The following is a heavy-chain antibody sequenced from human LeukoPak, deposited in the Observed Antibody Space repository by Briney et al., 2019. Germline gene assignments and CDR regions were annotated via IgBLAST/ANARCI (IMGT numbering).Heavy chain of an antibody. Sequence: GGSLRLSCAASGFSFSKYWMHWVRQTPGEGLVWVSRIKEDGTYTSYADSVKGRFTISRDNARNTVFLRMNSLRAEDTAVYYCARDFDMGITPGDDFDFWGQGTLVTVSS. CDR1: GFSFSKYW. J-gene: IGHJ4*02. D-gene: IGHD3-9*01. V-gene: IGHV3-74*01. CDR2: IKEDGTYT. CDR3: ARDFDMGITPGDDFDF.